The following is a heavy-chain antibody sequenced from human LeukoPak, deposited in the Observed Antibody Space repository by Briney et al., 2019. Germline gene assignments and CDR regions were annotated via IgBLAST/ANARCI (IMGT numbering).Heavy chain of an antibody. D-gene: IGHD4-17*01. CDR2: IRSSGSTI. V-gene: IGHV3-48*03. Sequence: GGSLRLSCAASGFTFSSYETNWVRQTPGKGLEWVSYIRSSGSTIYYADSVKGRFTISRDNAKNSLYLQMNGLRVEDTAVYYCAGLGGTVTWDYWGQGTLVTVSS. J-gene: IGHJ4*02. CDR1: GFTFSSYE. CDR3: AGLGGTVTWDY.